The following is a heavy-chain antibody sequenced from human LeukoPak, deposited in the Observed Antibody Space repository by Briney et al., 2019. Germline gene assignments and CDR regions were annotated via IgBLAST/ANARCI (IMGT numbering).Heavy chain of an antibody. J-gene: IGHJ4*02. D-gene: IGHD6-6*01. CDR1: GGSFSDYY. Sequence: SETLSLTCAVYGGSFSDYYWNWIRQPPGKGLEWIGEISHSGSTNYNPSLKTRVSISVDTSKNQFSLKLNSVTAADTAVYFCAKTPTALVRGGYYFDSWGQGTLVTVSS. CDR3: AKTPTALVRGGYYFDS. V-gene: IGHV4-34*01. CDR2: ISHSGST.